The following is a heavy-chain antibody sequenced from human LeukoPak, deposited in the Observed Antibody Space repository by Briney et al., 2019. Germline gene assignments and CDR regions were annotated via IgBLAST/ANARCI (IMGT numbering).Heavy chain of an antibody. D-gene: IGHD7-27*01. V-gene: IGHV3-30*04. J-gene: IGHJ4*02. CDR3: ARITGEDY. CDR1: GFTFSSYA. CDR2: ISYDGSNK. Sequence: PGRSLRLSCAASGFTFSSYAMHWVRQAPGKGLGWVAVISYDGSNKYYADSVKGRFTISRDNSKNTLYLQMNSLRAEDTAVYYCARITGEDYWGQGTLVTVSS.